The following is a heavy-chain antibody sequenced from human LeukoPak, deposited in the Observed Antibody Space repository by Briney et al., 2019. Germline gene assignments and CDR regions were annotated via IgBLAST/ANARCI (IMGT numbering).Heavy chain of an antibody. D-gene: IGHD3-22*01. V-gene: IGHV4-59*12. CDR2: NDHSGST. CDR3: ARGHDTSGYYYRGRAFDI. J-gene: IGHJ3*02. CDR1: GGSISSYY. Sequence: SETLSLTCTISGGSISSYYWSWIRQPPGKGLEWIGDNDHSGSTYYNPSLKSRVTISVERSKNQFSLKLSSVTAADTAVYYCARGHDTSGYYYRGRAFDIWGQGTMVTVSS.